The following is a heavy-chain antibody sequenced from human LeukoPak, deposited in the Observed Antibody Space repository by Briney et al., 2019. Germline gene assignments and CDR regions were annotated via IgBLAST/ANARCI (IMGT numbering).Heavy chain of an antibody. Sequence: RPGGSLRLSCAASGFTVSSNYMSWVRQAPGRGLEWVSGINWNGGSTGYADSVKGRFTISRDNAKNSLYLQMNSLRAEDTALYYCARDTGQWLEFDYWGQGTLVTVSS. V-gene: IGHV3-20*04. J-gene: IGHJ4*02. D-gene: IGHD6-19*01. CDR1: GFTVSSNY. CDR3: ARDTGQWLEFDY. CDR2: INWNGGST.